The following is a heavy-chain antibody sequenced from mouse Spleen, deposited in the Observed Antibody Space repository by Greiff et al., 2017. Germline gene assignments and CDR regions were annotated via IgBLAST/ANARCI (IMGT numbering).Heavy chain of an antibody. J-gene: IGHJ4*01. V-gene: IGHV1-53*01. D-gene: IGHD4-1*01. CDR3: ALTGTMYYYAMDY. CDR1: GYTFTSYW. CDR2: INPSNGGT. Sequence: QVQLKESGTELVKPGASVKLSCKASGYTFTSYWMHWVKQRPGQGLEWIGNINPSNGGTNYNEKFKSKATLTVDKSSSTAYMQLSSLTSEDSAVYYCALTGTMYYYAMDYWGQGTSVTVSS.